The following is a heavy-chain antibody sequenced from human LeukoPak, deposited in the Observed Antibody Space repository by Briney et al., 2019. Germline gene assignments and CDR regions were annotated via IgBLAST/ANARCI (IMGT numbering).Heavy chain of an antibody. Sequence: GGSLRLFCAASGFTFSSYAMHWVRQAPGKGLEWVAVISYDGSNKYYADSVKGRFTISRDNSKNTLYLQMNSLRAEDTAVYYCAREKAMTTRGAFDIWGQGPMATVSS. CDR1: GFTFSSYA. D-gene: IGHD4-11*01. CDR2: ISYDGSNK. J-gene: IGHJ3*02. CDR3: AREKAMTTRGAFDI. V-gene: IGHV3-30*04.